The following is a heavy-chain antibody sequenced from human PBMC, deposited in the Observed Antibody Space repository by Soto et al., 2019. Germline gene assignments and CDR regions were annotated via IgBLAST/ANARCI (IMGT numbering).Heavy chain of an antibody. Sequence: PGGSLRLSCVASGFTFSSYAMSWVRQAPGKGLEWVSAISGSGGSTYYADSVKGRFTISRDDSKNTLYLQMNSLRAEDTAVYYCAKDRNIVVVPAPDIWGQGTMVTVSS. CDR1: GFTFSSYA. CDR3: AKDRNIVVVPAPDI. J-gene: IGHJ3*02. D-gene: IGHD2-2*01. CDR2: ISGSGGST. V-gene: IGHV3-23*01.